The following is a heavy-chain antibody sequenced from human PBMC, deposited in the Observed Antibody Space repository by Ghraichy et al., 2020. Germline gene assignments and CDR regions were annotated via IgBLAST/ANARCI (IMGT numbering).Heavy chain of an antibody. J-gene: IGHJ4*02. CDR3: ARMPPVRGLYYFDY. CDR1: GGSISSGGYY. Sequence: SETLSLTCTVSGGSISSGGYYWSWIRQHPGKGLEWIGYIYYSGSTYYNPSLKSRVTISVDTSKNQFSLKLSSVTAADTAVYYCARMPPVRGLYYFDYWGQGTLVTV. V-gene: IGHV4-31*03. CDR2: IYYSGST. D-gene: IGHD2-15*01.